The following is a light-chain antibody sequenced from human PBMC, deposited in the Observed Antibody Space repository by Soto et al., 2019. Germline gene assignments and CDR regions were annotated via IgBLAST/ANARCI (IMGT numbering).Light chain of an antibody. Sequence: IVLPQSPSTLSLSPGERSTLSCMASQNIISNLAWYQQKPGQAPRLLIYGASTRATGIPARFSGSGSGTEFTLTISSLQSEDFEVYYCQQYNNWPITFGQGTRLEIK. CDR1: QNIISN. V-gene: IGKV3-15*01. J-gene: IGKJ5*01. CDR3: QQYNNWPIT. CDR2: GAS.